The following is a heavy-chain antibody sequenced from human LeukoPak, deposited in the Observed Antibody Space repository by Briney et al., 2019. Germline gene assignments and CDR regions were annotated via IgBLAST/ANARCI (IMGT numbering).Heavy chain of an antibody. D-gene: IGHD3-22*01. J-gene: IGHJ4*02. CDR3: ARVIWVGSSGYYPYFDY. V-gene: IGHV1-8*01. CDR1: GYTFTSYD. CDR2: MNPNSGNT. Sequence: ASVKVSCKASGYTFTSYDINWVRQATGQGLEWMGWMNPNSGNTGYAQKFQGRVTMTRNTSISTAYMELSSLRSEDTAVYYCARVIWVGSSGYYPYFDYWGQGTLVTVS.